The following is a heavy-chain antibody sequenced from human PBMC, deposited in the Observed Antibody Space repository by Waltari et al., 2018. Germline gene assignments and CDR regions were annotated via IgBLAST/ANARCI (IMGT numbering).Heavy chain of an antibody. J-gene: IGHJ4*02. CDR3: ARRRDGYNRPCDY. V-gene: IGHV4-38-2*01. CDR1: GYSISSGYY. D-gene: IGHD5-12*01. CDR2: IYHSGST. Sequence: QVQLQESGPGLVKPSETLSLTCAVSGYSISSGYYWGWIRQPQGKGLEWIGSIYHSGSTYYNPSLKSRVTISVDTSKNQFSLKLSSVTAADTAVYYCARRRDGYNRPCDYWGQGTLVTVSS.